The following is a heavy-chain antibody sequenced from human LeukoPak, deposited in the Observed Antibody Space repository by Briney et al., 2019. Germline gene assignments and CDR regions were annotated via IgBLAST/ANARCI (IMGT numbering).Heavy chain of an antibody. Sequence: SETLSLTCTVSGGSISSGGYYWSWIRQHPGKGLEWIGYIYYSGNTYYNPSLKSRVTISVDTSKNQFSLKLSSVTAADTAVYYCARGNSGYDSSFDYWGQGTLVTVSS. J-gene: IGHJ4*02. D-gene: IGHD5-12*01. V-gene: IGHV4-31*03. CDR1: GGSISSGGYY. CDR3: ARGNSGYDSSFDY. CDR2: IYYSGNT.